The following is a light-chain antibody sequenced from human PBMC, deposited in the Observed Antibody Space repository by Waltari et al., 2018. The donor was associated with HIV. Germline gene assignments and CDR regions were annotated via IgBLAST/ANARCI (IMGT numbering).Light chain of an antibody. CDR3: QQYHNWPYS. J-gene: IGKJ4*01. CDR1: HTMNSN. V-gene: IGKV3D-15*01. Sequence: EIVLIQSPATLSVSPGERATLSCRASHTMNSNLVWYQQKLGQAPRLLISGASTRAPGIPARFSGSGSGTEFTLTISSLESEDFADYYCQQYHNWPYSFGGGTKVEI. CDR2: GAS.